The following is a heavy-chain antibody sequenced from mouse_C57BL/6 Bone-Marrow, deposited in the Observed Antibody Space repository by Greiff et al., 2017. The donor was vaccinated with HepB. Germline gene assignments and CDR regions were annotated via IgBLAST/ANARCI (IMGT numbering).Heavy chain of an antibody. CDR2: ISDGGSYT. Sequence: EVKVVESGGGLVKHGGSLKLSCAASGFTFSSYAMSWVRQTPEKRLEWVATISDGGSYTYYPDNVKGRFTIYRDNAKNNLYLQMSHLKSEDTAMYYCARDPIYYYGSSHAMDYWGQGTSVTVSS. J-gene: IGHJ4*01. V-gene: IGHV5-4*01. D-gene: IGHD1-1*01. CDR3: ARDPIYYYGSSHAMDY. CDR1: GFTFSSYA.